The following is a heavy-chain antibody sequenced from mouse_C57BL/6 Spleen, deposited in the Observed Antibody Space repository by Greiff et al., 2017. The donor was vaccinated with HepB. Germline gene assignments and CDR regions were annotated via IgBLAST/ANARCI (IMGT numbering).Heavy chain of an antibody. CDR2: IYPGNSDT. CDR1: GYTFTSYW. J-gene: IGHJ1*03. CDR3: TRVEANWDPYWYFDV. D-gene: IGHD4-1*01. V-gene: IGHV1-5*01. Sequence: VQLQQSGTVLARPGASVKMSCKTSGYTFTSYWMHWVKQRPGQGLEWIGAIYPGNSDTSYNQKFKGKAKLTAVTSASTAYMELSSLTNEDSAVYYCTRVEANWDPYWYFDVWGTGTTVTVSS.